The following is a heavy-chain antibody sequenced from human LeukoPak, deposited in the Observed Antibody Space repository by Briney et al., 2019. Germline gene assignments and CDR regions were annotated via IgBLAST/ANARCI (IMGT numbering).Heavy chain of an antibody. CDR3: ARRRSGSQDDAFDI. V-gene: IGHV3-53*01. J-gene: IGHJ3*02. Sequence: PGGSLRLSCAASGFSVTSNYMTWVRQAPGKGLDWISIFYSGGRPHYADSMKGRFIISRDNSKNTLYLQMNSLRAEDTAVYYCARRRSGSQDDAFDIWGRGTLVTVSS. CDR1: GFSVTSNY. CDR2: FYSGGRP. D-gene: IGHD1-26*01.